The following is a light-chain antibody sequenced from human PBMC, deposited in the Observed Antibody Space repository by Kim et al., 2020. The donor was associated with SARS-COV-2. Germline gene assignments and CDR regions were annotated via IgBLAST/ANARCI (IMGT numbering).Light chain of an antibody. CDR1: SSRSYY. J-gene: IGLJ3*02. V-gene: IGLV3-19*01. CDR2: GKN. Sequence: AWGKTVRITCEGDSSRSYYARWYQKKPGQAPVLVIYGKNNRPAGIPDRFSGSSAGNTASLTITGAQAEEEADYYCNSRDSSGNHWVFGGGTQLTVL. CDR3: NSRDSSGNHWV.